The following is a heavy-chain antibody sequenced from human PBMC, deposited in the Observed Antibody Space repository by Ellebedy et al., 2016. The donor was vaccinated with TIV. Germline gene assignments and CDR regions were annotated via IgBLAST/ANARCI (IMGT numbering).Heavy chain of an antibody. CDR1: GYSFTTYW. D-gene: IGHD1-26*01. V-gene: IGHV5-51*01. J-gene: IGHJ4*02. CDR2: INPGDSDT. Sequence: GESLKISCEGSGYSFTTYWIGWVRQMPGKGLEWMGIINPGDSDTRYSPSFQGQVTISADKSISTAYLQWSSLKASDTAMYYCARQLAGEGGSYGYWGQGTLVTVSS. CDR3: ARQLAGEGGSYGY.